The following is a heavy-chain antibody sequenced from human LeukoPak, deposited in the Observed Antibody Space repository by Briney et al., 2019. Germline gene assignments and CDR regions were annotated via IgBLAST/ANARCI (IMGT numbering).Heavy chain of an antibody. CDR1: GYTFTSYG. CDR2: ISAYNGNT. D-gene: IGHD2-21*02. J-gene: IGHJ6*02. V-gene: IGHV1-18*01. Sequence: APVKVSCKASGYTFTSYGISWVRQAPGPGLEWMGWISAYNGNTNYAQKLQGRVTMTTDTSTRTAYMELRSLRSDDTAVYYCARRVTAIGYYYYGMDVWGQGTTVTVSS. CDR3: ARRVTAIGYYYYGMDV.